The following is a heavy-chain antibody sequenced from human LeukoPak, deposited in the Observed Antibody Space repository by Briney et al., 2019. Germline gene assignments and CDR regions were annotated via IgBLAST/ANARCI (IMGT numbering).Heavy chain of an antibody. D-gene: IGHD6-19*01. V-gene: IGHV3-23*01. J-gene: IGHJ3*02. Sequence: GGSLRLSCAASGFTFSSYAMSWVRQAPGKGLEWVSAISGSGGSTDYADSVKGRFTISRDNSKNTLYLQMNSLRAEDTAVYYCANDWSGWYDAFDIWGQGTMVTVSS. CDR1: GFTFSSYA. CDR3: ANDWSGWYDAFDI. CDR2: ISGSGGST.